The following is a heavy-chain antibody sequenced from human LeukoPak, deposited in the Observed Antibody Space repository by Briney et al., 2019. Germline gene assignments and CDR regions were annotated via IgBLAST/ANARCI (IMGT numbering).Heavy chain of an antibody. CDR3: AREWGAASTNWFDP. CDR2: IYYSGST. J-gene: IGHJ5*02. D-gene: IGHD1-26*01. CDR1: GGSISSGGYY. V-gene: IGHV4-31*03. Sequence: SETLSLTCTVSGGSISSGGYYWSWIRQHPGKGLEWIGYIYYSGSTYYNPSLKSRVTISVDASKNQFSLKLSSVTAADTAVYYCAREWGAASTNWFDPWGQGTLVTVSS.